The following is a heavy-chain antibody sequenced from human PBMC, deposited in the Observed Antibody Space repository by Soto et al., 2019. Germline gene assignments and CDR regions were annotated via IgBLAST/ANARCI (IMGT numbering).Heavy chain of an antibody. CDR2: INHSGST. J-gene: IGHJ5*02. D-gene: IGHD3-3*01. CDR3: ARGYDFWSGYLNFNWFDP. CDR1: GGSFSGYY. V-gene: IGHV4-34*01. Sequence: PSETLSLTCAVYGGSFSGYYWSWIRQPPGKGLEWIGEINHSGSTNYNPSLKSRVTISVDTSKNQFSLKLSSVTAADTAVYYCARGYDFWSGYLNFNWFDPWGQGTLVTSPQ.